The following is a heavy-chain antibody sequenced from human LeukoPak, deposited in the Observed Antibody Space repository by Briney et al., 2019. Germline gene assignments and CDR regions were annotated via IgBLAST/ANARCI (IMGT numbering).Heavy chain of an antibody. CDR1: GGSISSYY. J-gene: IGHJ3*02. V-gene: IGHV4-4*07. Sequence: SETLSLTCTVSGGSISSYYWSWIRQPAGKGLEWIGRIYTSGSTNYNPSLKSRVTISVDTSKNQFSLKLSSVTAADTAVYYCARSPYYDILTGYYKARPNDAFDIWGQGTMVTVSS. CDR3: ARSPYYDILTGYYKARPNDAFDI. D-gene: IGHD3-9*01. CDR2: IYTSGST.